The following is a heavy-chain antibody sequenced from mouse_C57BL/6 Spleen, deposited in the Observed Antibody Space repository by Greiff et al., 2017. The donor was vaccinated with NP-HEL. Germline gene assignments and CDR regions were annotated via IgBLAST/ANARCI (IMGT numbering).Heavy chain of an antibody. J-gene: IGHJ3*01. CDR1: GYTFTSYW. V-gene: IGHV1-64*01. CDR3: ARIDYYGSSPWFAY. CDR2: IHPNSGST. D-gene: IGHD1-1*01. Sequence: VQLQQPGAELVKPGASVKLSCKASGYTFTSYWMHWVKQRPGQGLEWIGMIHPNSGSTNYNEKFKSKATLTVDKSSSTAYMQLSSLTSEDSAVYYCARIDYYGSSPWFAYWGQGTLVTVSA.